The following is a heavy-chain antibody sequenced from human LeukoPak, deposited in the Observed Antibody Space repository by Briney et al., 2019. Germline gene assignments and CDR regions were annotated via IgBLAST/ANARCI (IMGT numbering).Heavy chain of an antibody. CDR3: ARAGYCSGGNCYRGPSDY. D-gene: IGHD2-15*01. CDR1: GGSISSYY. J-gene: IGHJ4*02. V-gene: IGHV4-59*01. CDR2: IYYSGTT. Sequence: SETLSLTCTVSGGSISSYYWTWIRQPPGKGLEWTGYIYYSGTTYYNPSLKSRVTMSLDTSKNQFSLRLSSVTAADTAVYYCARAGYCSGGNCYRGPSDYWGQGTLVTVSS.